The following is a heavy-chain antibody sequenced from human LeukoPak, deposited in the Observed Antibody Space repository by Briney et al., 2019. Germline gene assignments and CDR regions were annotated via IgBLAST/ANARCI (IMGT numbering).Heavy chain of an antibody. Sequence: GGSLRLSCAASGFTFSNYWMHWVRQAPGKGLVWFSRINSDGINTSYADSVKGRFTISRDNAKNTLNLQMNSLRAEDTAVYYCAKGLGSGRTDAFDIWGQGTMVTVSS. CDR1: GFTFSNYW. CDR2: INSDGINT. CDR3: AKGLGSGRTDAFDI. V-gene: IGHV3-74*01. D-gene: IGHD3-10*01. J-gene: IGHJ3*02.